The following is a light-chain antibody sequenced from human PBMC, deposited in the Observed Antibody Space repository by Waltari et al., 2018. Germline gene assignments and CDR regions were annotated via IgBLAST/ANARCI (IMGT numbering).Light chain of an antibody. CDR1: QSVRGS. CDR2: GSS. CDR3: QHYVRLPAT. J-gene: IGKJ1*01. V-gene: IGKV3-20*01. Sequence: EIVLTQSQGTLSLSPGERATLSCRASQSVRGSLAGYQQKAGQAPRLLIYGSSSRATGIPDRFSGSGSGTDFSLTISRLEPEDFAVYYCQHYVRLPATFGQGTKVEIK.